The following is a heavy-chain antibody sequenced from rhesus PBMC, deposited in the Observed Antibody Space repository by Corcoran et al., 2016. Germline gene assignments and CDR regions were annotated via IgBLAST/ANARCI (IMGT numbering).Heavy chain of an antibody. D-gene: IGHD3S6*01. CDR1: GFSINTAETG. CDR3: ARLPTRRFDV. J-gene: IGHJ5-1*01. Sequence: QVTLKESGPALVKPTQTLTLTCTFSGFSINTAETGVGWIRQPPGEAPEWLASICWSETKYYSTTLKSRLTISKDPSKNLVILTMTNMDPVDTATYYWARLPTRRFDVWGPGVLITVSS. V-gene: IGHV2-95*01. CDR2: ICWSETK.